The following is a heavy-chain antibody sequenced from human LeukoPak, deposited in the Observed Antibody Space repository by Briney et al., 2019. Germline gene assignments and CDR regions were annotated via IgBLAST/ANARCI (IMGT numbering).Heavy chain of an antibody. J-gene: IGHJ3*02. CDR2: IYYSGST. V-gene: IGHV4-39*07. Sequence: SETLSLTCTVSGGSIRSSSYYWGWIRQPPGKGLEWIGSIYYSGSTYYNPSLKSRATISVDTSKNQFSLKLNSVTAADTAVYYCASGTTVTDDAFDIWGQGTMVTVSS. CDR3: ASGTTVTDDAFDI. D-gene: IGHD4-17*01. CDR1: GGSIRSSSYY.